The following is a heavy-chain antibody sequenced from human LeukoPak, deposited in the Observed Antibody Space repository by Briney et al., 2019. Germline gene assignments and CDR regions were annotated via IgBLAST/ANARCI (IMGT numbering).Heavy chain of an antibody. CDR1: GFTFSSYA. Sequence: PGGSLRLSCAASGFTFSSYAMHWVRQAPGKGLEWVAVISYDGSNKYYADSVKGRFTISRDNSKNTLYLQMNSLRAEDTAVYYCASPHSDGSGRTLDYWGQGTLVTVSS. V-gene: IGHV3-30-3*01. D-gene: IGHD3-10*01. CDR3: ASPHSDGSGRTLDY. J-gene: IGHJ4*02. CDR2: ISYDGSNK.